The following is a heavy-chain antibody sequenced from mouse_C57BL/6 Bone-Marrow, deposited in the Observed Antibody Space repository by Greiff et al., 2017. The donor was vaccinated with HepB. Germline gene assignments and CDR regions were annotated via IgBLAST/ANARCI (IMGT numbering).Heavy chain of an antibody. Sequence: QVQLQQSGAELVKPGASVKLSCKASGYTFTSYWMHWVKQRPGQGLEWIGMIHPNSGSTNYNEKFKSNATLTVDKSSSTAYMQISSLTSEDSAVYYCTRRGIYDYALYYWGQGTTLTVSS. J-gene: IGHJ2*01. CDR2: IHPNSGST. CDR1: GYTFTSYW. V-gene: IGHV1-64*01. CDR3: TRRGIYDYALYY. D-gene: IGHD2-4*01.